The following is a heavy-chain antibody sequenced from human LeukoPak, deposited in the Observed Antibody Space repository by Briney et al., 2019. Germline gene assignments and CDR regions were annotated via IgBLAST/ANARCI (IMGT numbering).Heavy chain of an antibody. D-gene: IGHD2-15*01. CDR1: GFTFSRYS. J-gene: IGHJ3*02. V-gene: IGHV3-21*01. CDR2: ISSSGTYI. CDR3: ARDAGIGYCSGGSCDAFDI. Sequence: GGSLRLSCAASGFTFSRYSMTWVRQAAGKGLEWVSSISSSGTYIYQPDSMKGRFTISRDNAKNSLYLQMNSLRAEDTAVYYCARDAGIGYCSGGSCDAFDIWGQGTMVTVSS.